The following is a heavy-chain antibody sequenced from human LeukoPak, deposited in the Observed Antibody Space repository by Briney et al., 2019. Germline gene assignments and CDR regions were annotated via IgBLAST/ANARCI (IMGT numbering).Heavy chain of an antibody. CDR2: TYYRFKWYN. V-gene: IGHV6-1*01. CDR3: ARERESGIAEGGNYFDY. D-gene: IGHD6-13*01. J-gene: IGHJ4*02. Sequence: SQTLSLTCAISGDSVSSNRAAWNWIRQSPSRGLEWLGRTYYRFKWYNDYAVSVKSRITIDPDTSKNQFSLQLNSMTPEDTAVYYCARERESGIAEGGNYFDYWGQGTLVTVSS. CDR1: GDSVSSNRAA.